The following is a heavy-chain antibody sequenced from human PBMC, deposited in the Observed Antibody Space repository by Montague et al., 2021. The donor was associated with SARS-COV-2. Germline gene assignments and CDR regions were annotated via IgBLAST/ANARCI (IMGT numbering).Heavy chain of an antibody. CDR1: GGSISSNNNY. CDR3: ARSTATFGESHNWFAP. V-gene: IGHV4-39*01. Sequence: SETLSLTCTVSGGSISSNNNYGGWIRQSAGKGLEWIGSIYYSGTTYYNPSLKSRVTISVDTSKNQFSLRLSSVTATDTSVYYCARSTATFGESHNWFAPWGQGTLVIVSS. CDR2: IYYSGTT. J-gene: IGHJ5*02. D-gene: IGHD3-10*01.